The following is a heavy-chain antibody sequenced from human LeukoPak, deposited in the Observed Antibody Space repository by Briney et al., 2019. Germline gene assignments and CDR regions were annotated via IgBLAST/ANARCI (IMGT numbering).Heavy chain of an antibody. V-gene: IGHV4-39*01. CDR2: IYYSGRT. Sequence: PSETLSLTCTVSGGSISGYYWGWIRQPPGKGLEWIGSIYYSGRTYYNPSLKSRVTISVDTSKNQFSLKLSSVTAADTAVYYCARHVGYSYGYLDYWGQGALVNVSS. D-gene: IGHD5-18*01. CDR3: ARHVGYSYGYLDY. J-gene: IGHJ4*02. CDR1: GGSISGYY.